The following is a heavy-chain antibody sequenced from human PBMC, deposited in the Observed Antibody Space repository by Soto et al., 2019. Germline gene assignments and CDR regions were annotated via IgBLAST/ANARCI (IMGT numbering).Heavy chain of an antibody. CDR1: GYTFINYG. CDR3: GRGGLAVSGTYDY. V-gene: IGHV1-18*01. Sequence: VQSGAEVKESGASVKVSCNASGYTFINYGVAWVRRAPGQGPEWMGWISGSNGDTKYAHNLQNRVSLTTDTSTNTAYMELRSLRPDDTAIYFCGRGGLAVSGTYDYWGQGTLVTVSS. J-gene: IGHJ4*02. D-gene: IGHD6-19*01. CDR2: ISGSNGDT.